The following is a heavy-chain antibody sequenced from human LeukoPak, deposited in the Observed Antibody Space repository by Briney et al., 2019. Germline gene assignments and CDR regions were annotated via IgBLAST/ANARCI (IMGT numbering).Heavy chain of an antibody. CDR1: GFTFSSYG. V-gene: IGHV3-33*06. D-gene: IGHD1-26*01. CDR2: IWYDGSNK. Sequence: GGSLRLSCAASGFTFSSYGMHWVRQAPGKGLEWVAVIWYDGSNKYYADSVKGRFTISRDNSKNTLYLQMNSLRAEDTAVYYCAKDSRELLPGFYFDYWGQGTLVTVSS. CDR3: AKDSRELLPGFYFDY. J-gene: IGHJ4*02.